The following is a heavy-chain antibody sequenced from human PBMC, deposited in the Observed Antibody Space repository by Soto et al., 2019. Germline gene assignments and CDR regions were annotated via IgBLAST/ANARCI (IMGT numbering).Heavy chain of an antibody. CDR3: AKGGPTVAATLDDGAFDI. Sequence: QVQLVESGGGVVQPGRSLRLSCAASGFTFSSYGMHWVRQAPGKGLEWVAVISYDGSNKYYADSVKGRFTISRDNSKKTLYLQMNSLRAEDTAVYYCAKGGPTVAATLDDGAFDIWGQGTMVTVSS. D-gene: IGHD2-15*01. V-gene: IGHV3-30*18. CDR1: GFTFSSYG. CDR2: ISYDGSNK. J-gene: IGHJ3*02.